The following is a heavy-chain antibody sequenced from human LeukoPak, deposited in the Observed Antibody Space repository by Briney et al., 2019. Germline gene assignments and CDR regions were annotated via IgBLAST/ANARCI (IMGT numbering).Heavy chain of an antibody. Sequence: GGSLRLSCAASGFTFSTYSMNWVRQAPGKGLEWVSSISGNTNYIYYADSMKGRFTISRDNSKNTLYLQMNSLRVEDTAVYYCARGSGYTYGFTGRERTKSRLDYWGQGTLVTVSS. CDR1: GFTFSTYS. D-gene: IGHD5-18*01. CDR3: ARGSGYTYGFTGRERTKSRLDY. CDR2: ISGNTNYI. J-gene: IGHJ4*02. V-gene: IGHV3-21*01.